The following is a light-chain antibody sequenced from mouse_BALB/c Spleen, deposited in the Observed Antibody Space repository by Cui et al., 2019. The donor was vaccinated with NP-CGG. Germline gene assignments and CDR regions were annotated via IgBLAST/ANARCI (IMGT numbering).Light chain of an antibody. CDR3: ALWYSNHWV. J-gene: IGLJ1*01. V-gene: IGLV1*01. Sequence: QAVVTQESALTTSPGETVTLTCRSSTGAVTTNNYATWLQDKPHHLFTCLIGAPHNRPPGVPARFSGSLIGDKAALTITGAQTEDEAIYFCALWYSNHWVFGGGTKLTVL. CDR1: TGAVTTNNY. CDR2: APH.